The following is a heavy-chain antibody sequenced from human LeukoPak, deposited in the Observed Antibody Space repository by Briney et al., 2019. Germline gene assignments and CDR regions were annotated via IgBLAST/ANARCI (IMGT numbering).Heavy chain of an antibody. CDR1: GGSISSYY. D-gene: IGHD2-2*01. CDR2: VFRTGRT. V-gene: IGHV4-59*04. Sequence: KTSETLSLTCTVSGGSISSYYWSWIRQPPGKGLEWIGYVFRTGRTSYNPSLDSRVTISLDRSRNQFSLRLTSVTAADSAMYYCATEGQCGFTTCPGLQFWGQGILVSVSS. J-gene: IGHJ4*02. CDR3: ATEGQCGFTTCPGLQF.